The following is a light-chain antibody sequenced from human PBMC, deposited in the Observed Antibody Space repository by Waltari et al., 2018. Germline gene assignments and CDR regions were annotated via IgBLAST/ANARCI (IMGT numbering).Light chain of an antibody. V-gene: IGKV3-20*01. Sequence: EIVLTQSPGTLSWSPGERATLSCRASEFVGNDYLAWYQQKPGQAPRLLIYDASRRATGTPDRFSGSGSGTDFSLTISRLGPEDFAVYYCQQYYSSPWTFGQGTKVDI. CDR3: QQYYSSPWT. CDR1: EFVGNDY. J-gene: IGKJ1*01. CDR2: DAS.